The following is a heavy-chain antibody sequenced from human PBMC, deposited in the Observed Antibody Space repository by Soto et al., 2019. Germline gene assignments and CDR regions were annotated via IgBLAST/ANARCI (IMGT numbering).Heavy chain of an antibody. CDR2: ISGSGGST. Sequence: GGSLRLSCAASGFTFSSYAMSWVRQAPGKGLEWVSAISGSGGSTYYADSVKGRFTISRDNSKNTLYLQMNSLRAEDTAVSYCANMLVRRYPPRNAVWGQGTTVTVSS. CDR3: ANMLVRRYPPRNAV. J-gene: IGHJ6*02. V-gene: IGHV3-23*01. CDR1: GFTFSSYA. D-gene: IGHD3-10*01.